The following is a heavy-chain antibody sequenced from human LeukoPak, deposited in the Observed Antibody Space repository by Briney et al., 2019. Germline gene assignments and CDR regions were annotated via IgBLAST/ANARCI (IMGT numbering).Heavy chain of an antibody. D-gene: IGHD5-12*01. CDR1: GGTFSSYA. Sequence: SVKVSCKASGGTFSSYAISWVRQAPGQGLEWMGGIIPIFGTANYAQKFQGRVTITADESTSTAYMELSSLRSEDTAVYYCARDQNGYDDERLNYYYYMDVWGKGTTVTISS. CDR3: ARDQNGYDDERLNYYYYMDV. V-gene: IGHV1-69*01. CDR2: IIPIFGTA. J-gene: IGHJ6*03.